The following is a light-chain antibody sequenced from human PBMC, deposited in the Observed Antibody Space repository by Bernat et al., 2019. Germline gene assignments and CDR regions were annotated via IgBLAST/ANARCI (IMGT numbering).Light chain of an antibody. CDR1: QSLVSSDGNTY. CDR3: VHSIHWPWT. Sequence: VVMTQSPLSLPVTLGQPASISCRSSQSLVSSDGNTYLSWFHQRPGQSPRRLIYKVSDRDSGVPDRISGSGSGTGFTLKISRMEAEDVGVYYCVHSIHWPWTFGQGTKVEI. CDR2: KVS. J-gene: IGKJ1*01. V-gene: IGKV2-30*01.